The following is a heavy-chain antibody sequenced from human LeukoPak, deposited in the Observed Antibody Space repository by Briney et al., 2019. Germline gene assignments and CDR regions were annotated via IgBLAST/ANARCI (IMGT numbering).Heavy chain of an antibody. V-gene: IGHV3-23*01. Sequence: GGTLRLSCAASGFTFSSYGMSWVRQAPGKGLEWVSAISGSGGSTYSADSVKGRFTISRDISKNTLYLQMNSLRAEDTAVYYCAKWPPEAGDCWGQGTLVTVSS. J-gene: IGHJ4*02. CDR2: ISGSGGST. CDR1: GFTFSSYG. D-gene: IGHD6-19*01. CDR3: AKWPPEAGDC.